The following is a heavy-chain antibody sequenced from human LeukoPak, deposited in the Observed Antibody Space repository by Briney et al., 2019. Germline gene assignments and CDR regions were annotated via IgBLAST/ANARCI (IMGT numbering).Heavy chain of an antibody. V-gene: IGHV4-34*01. CDR3: ARVGYDILTGYYKLNAFDI. CDR1: GGSFSGYY. Sequence: SETLSLTCAVYGGSFSGYYWSWIRQPPGKGLEWIGEINHSGSTNYNPSLKSRVTISVDTSKNQFSLKLSSVTAADTAVYYCARVGYDILTGYYKLNAFDIWGQGTMVTVSS. D-gene: IGHD3-9*01. CDR2: INHSGST. J-gene: IGHJ3*02.